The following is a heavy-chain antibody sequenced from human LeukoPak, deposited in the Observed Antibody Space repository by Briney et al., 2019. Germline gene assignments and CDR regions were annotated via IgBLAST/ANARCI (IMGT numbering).Heavy chain of an antibody. D-gene: IGHD3-3*01. CDR1: GGSFSGYY. CDR2: INHSGST. CDR3: ARGRSIFRRPNWFDP. J-gene: IGHJ5*02. Sequence: PSETLSLTCAVYGGSFSGYYWSWVRQPPGKGLEWIGEINHSGSTNYNPSLKSRVTISVDTSKNQFSLKLSSVTAADTAVYYCARGRSIFRRPNWFDPWGQGTLVTVSS. V-gene: IGHV4-34*01.